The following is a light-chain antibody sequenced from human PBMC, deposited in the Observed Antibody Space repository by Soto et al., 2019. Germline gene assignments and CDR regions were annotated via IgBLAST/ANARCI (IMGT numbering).Light chain of an antibody. CDR2: DAS. Sequence: EVVLTQSPGTLSLSPGDRATLSCRASQSVGDYLAWYQQKPGPPPRLLIYDASNRATGIPARISGSGSGTDFTLTINSLELEDFAVYYCQHRRDRPFSFGQGTRLEIK. CDR3: QHRRDRPFS. CDR1: QSVGDY. J-gene: IGKJ2*03. V-gene: IGKV3-11*01.